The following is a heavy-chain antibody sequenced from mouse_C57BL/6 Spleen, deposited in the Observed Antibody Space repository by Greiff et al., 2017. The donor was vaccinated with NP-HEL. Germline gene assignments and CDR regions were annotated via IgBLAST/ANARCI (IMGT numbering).Heavy chain of an antibody. J-gene: IGHJ4*01. CDR2: IYPGDGDT. CDR3: ADDGHRAMDY. V-gene: IGHV1-82*01. D-gene: IGHD2-3*01. CDR1: GYAFSSSW. Sequence: QVQLQQSGPELVKPGASVKISCTASGYAFSSSWMNWVKQRPGKGLEWIGRIYPGDGDTNYNGKFKGKATLTADKSSSTAYMQLSSLTSEDSAVYFCADDGHRAMDYWGQGTSVTVSS.